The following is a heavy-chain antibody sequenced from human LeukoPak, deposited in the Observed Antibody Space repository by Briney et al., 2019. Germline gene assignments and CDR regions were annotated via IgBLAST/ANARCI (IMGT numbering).Heavy chain of an antibody. V-gene: IGHV3-30*18. D-gene: IGHD2-21*01. CDR1: GFTFSSYG. CDR2: ISYDGSNK. CDR3: AKAPVTSCRGAYCYPFDS. Sequence: GGSLRLSCAASGFTFSSYGMHWVRQAPGKGLEWVAVISYDGSNKYYADSVRGRFTISRDNSKNTLYLQMNSLRAEDAAVYFCAKAPVTSCRGAYCYPFDSWGQGTLVTVSS. J-gene: IGHJ4*02.